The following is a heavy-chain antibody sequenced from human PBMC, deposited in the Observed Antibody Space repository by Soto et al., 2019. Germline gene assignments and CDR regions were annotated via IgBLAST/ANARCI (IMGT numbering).Heavy chain of an antibody. CDR1: GFSFCDYY. J-gene: IGHJ5*02. Sequence: GGSLRLSCAASGFSFCDYYMSWIRQAPGKGLEWVSVIYSGGSAYYADSVKGRFTISRDNSQNTLYLQVNSLRAEDTAVYYCARDSSDFWSGYYLFGPWGQGTLVTVSS. V-gene: IGHV3-66*01. CDR3: ARDSSDFWSGYYLFGP. D-gene: IGHD3-3*01. CDR2: IYSGGSA.